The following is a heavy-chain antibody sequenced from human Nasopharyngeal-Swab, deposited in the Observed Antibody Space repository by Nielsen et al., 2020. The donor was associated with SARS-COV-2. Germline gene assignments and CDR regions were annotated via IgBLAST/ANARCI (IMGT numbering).Heavy chain of an antibody. J-gene: IGHJ4*02. V-gene: IGHV3-7*01. Sequence: GGSLRLSCAVSGFNFSSYSMSWVRKAPGKGLEWLATQNQGGGERYYAASVKGRFTISRDNAKNSLYLQMDNLRAEDTAVYYCARNTPAMFAYWGRGTLVTVSS. CDR1: GFNFSSYS. CDR3: ARNTPAMFAY. CDR2: QNQGGGER. D-gene: IGHD2-2*02.